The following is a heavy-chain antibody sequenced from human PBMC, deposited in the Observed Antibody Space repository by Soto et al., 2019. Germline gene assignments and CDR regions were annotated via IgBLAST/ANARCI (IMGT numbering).Heavy chain of an antibody. CDR3: ASALYYYDSSGYYQPYYGMDV. V-gene: IGHV5-51*01. D-gene: IGHD3-22*01. CDR2: IYPGDSDT. J-gene: IGHJ6*02. CDR1: GYSFTSYW. Sequence: GASLKISCKGSGYSFTSYWIGWMRQMPGKGLEWMGIIYPGDSDTRYSPSFQGQVTISADKSISTAYLQWSSLKASDTAMYYCASALYYYDSSGYYQPYYGMDVWGQGTTVTVSS.